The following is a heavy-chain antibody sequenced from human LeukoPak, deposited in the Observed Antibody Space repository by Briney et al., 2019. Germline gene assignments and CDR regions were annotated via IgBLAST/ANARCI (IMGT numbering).Heavy chain of an antibody. Sequence: GESLKISCKGSGYSFTNYWIGWVRQMPGKGLEWMGIIYPGDSDTRYSPSFQGQVTISADKSISTAYLQWSSLKASDTTMYYCARGYDYVWGSYQYYFDYWGQGTLVTVSS. CDR3: ARGYDYVWGSYQYYFDY. J-gene: IGHJ4*02. CDR1: GYSFTNYW. D-gene: IGHD3-16*02. V-gene: IGHV5-51*01. CDR2: IYPGDSDT.